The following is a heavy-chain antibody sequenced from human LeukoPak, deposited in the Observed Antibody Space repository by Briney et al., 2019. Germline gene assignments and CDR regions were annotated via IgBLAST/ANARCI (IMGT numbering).Heavy chain of an antibody. Sequence: GGSLTLSCAASGFTFDDYAMHWVRQAPGKGLEWVSGISWNSGSIGYADSVKGRFTISRDNAKNSLYLQMNSLRAEDTALYYCAKDRDIAAAGTAFDYWGQGTLVTVSS. D-gene: IGHD6-13*01. J-gene: IGHJ4*02. CDR1: GFTFDDYA. CDR3: AKDRDIAAAGTAFDY. CDR2: ISWNSGSI. V-gene: IGHV3-9*01.